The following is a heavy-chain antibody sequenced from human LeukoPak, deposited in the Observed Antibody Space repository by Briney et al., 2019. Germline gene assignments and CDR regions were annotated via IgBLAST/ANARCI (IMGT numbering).Heavy chain of an antibody. CDR3: ARGHRSGWYHRYFDY. Sequence: SETLSLTCAVYGGSFSGYYWSWIRQPPEKGLEWIGEINHSGSTNYNPSLKSRVTISVDTSKNQFSLKLSSVTAADTAVYYCARGHRSGWYHRYFDYWGQGTLVTVSS. CDR1: GGSFSGYY. V-gene: IGHV4-34*01. J-gene: IGHJ4*02. D-gene: IGHD6-19*01. CDR2: INHSGST.